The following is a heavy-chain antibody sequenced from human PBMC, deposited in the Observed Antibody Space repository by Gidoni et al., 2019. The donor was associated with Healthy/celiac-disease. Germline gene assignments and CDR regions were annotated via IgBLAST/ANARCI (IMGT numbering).Heavy chain of an antibody. CDR2: INPNSGGT. CDR3: ARDMPYDSSYSLRYYGMDV. D-gene: IGHD3-22*01. Sequence: GQGLEWMGRINPNSGGTNYAQKFQGRVTMTRDTSISTAYMELSRLRSDDTAVYYCARDMPYDSSYSLRYYGMDVWGQGTTVTVSS. J-gene: IGHJ6*02. V-gene: IGHV1-2*06.